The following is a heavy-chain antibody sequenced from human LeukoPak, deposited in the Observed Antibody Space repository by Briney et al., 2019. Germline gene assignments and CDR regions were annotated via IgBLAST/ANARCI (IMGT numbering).Heavy chain of an antibody. V-gene: IGHV3-7*01. J-gene: IGHJ4*02. D-gene: IGHD1-26*01. CDR1: GFTFSSYW. CDR2: IKQDGSEK. CDR3: ARDKIVGATYFDY. Sequence: GGSLRLSCAASGFTFSSYWMSWVRQAPGKVLEWVANIKQDGSEKYYVDSVKGRFTISRGNAKNSLYLQMNSLRAEGTAVYYCARDKIVGATYFDYWGQGTLVTVSS.